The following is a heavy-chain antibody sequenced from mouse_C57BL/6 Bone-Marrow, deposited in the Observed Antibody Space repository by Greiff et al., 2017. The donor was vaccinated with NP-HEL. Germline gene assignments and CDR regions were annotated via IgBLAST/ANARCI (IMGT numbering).Heavy chain of an antibody. CDR3: VRQYGNYGAWFAY. J-gene: IGHJ3*01. V-gene: IGHV10-1*01. D-gene: IGHD2-10*02. Sequence: EVQRVESGGGLVQPKGSLKLSCAASGFSFNTYAMNWVRQAPGKGLEWVARIRSKSNNYATYYADSVKDRFTISRDDSESMLYLQMNNLKTEDTAMYYCVRQYGNYGAWFAYWGQGTLVTVSA. CDR2: IRSKSNNYAT. CDR1: GFSFNTYA.